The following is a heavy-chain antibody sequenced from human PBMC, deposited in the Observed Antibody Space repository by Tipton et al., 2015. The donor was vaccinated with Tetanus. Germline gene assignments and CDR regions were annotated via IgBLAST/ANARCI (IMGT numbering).Heavy chain of an antibody. J-gene: IGHJ4*02. CDR1: GYIFTNYW. CDR2: IYPADSDT. D-gene: IGHD2-8*01. CDR3: ARAHCSDGVCNFDF. Sequence: MQLVQSGGEVKKPGESPKISCKGSGYIFTNYWIGWVRQMPGKGLEWMGIIYPADSDTRYSPSFQGQVTISVDKSINTAYLQWSSLKASDTSMFYCARAHCSDGVCNFDFWGQGALVTVAS. V-gene: IGHV5-51*01.